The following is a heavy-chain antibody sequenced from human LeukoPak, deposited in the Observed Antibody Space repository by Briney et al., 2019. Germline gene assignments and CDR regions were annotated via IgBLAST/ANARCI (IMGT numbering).Heavy chain of an antibody. V-gene: IGHV4-4*07. Sequence: PSETLSLTCTVSGGSISSYYWSWIRQPAGKGLEWIGRIYTSGSTNYNPSLKSRVTMSVDTSKNQFSLKLSSVTAADTAVYYCARLGKNDFWSGYAFDYWGQGTLVTVSS. CDR1: GGSISSYY. CDR3: ARLGKNDFWSGYAFDY. CDR2: IYTSGST. J-gene: IGHJ4*02. D-gene: IGHD3-3*01.